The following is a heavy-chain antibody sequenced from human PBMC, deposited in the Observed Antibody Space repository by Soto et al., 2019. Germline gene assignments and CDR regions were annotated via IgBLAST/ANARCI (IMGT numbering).Heavy chain of an antibody. CDR3: ARAILWFGEILDYYMDV. V-gene: IGHV1-18*01. D-gene: IGHD3-10*01. CDR1: GYTFTSYG. J-gene: IGHJ6*03. CDR2: ISAYNGNT. Sequence: ASVKVSCKASGYTFTSYGISWVRQAPGQGLEWMGWISAYNGNTNYAQKLQGRVTMTTDTSTSTAYMELRSLRSDDTAVYYCARAILWFGEILDYYMDVWGKGTTVTVSS.